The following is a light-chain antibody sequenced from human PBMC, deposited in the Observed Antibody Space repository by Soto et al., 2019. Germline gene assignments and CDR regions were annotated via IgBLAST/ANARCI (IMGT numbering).Light chain of an antibody. CDR2: GAS. J-gene: IGKJ4*01. V-gene: IGKV3-15*01. CDR1: QSVSSN. Sequence: IVMTHSPATLSVSPWESATLSCRASQSVSSNLAWYHHKPGQAPRLLIYGASTRATGIPARFSGSGSGTEFTLTISSLEPEDFAVYYCQHRSNWPLTFGGGTKVDIK. CDR3: QHRSNWPLT.